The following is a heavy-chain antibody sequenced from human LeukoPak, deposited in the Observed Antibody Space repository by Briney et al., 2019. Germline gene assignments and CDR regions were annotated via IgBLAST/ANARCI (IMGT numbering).Heavy chain of an antibody. Sequence: GGSLRLSCAASGFTFSSYAMSWVRQPPGKGLEWVSTIGGSGGDTYYADSVKGRFTVSRDNSKNTLYLQMNSLRAEDTAVYYCARDQVSYYFDYWGQGTLVTVSS. CDR2: IGGSGGDT. CDR3: ARDQVSYYFDY. CDR1: GFTFSSYA. J-gene: IGHJ4*02. V-gene: IGHV3-23*01.